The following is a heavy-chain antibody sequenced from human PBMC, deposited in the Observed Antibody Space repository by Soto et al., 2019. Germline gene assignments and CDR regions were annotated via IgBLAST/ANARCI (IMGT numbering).Heavy chain of an antibody. V-gene: IGHV5-51*01. Sequence: PVESLKISCKGSGYSFTSYWIGWVRQMPGKGLEWMGIIYPGDSDTRYSPSFQGQVTISADKSISTAYLQWSSLKASDTAMYYCARLLEYSSLHELYYYYMDVWGKGTTVNVSS. CDR1: GYSFTSYW. D-gene: IGHD6-6*01. J-gene: IGHJ6*03. CDR2: IYPGDSDT. CDR3: ARLLEYSSLHELYYYYMDV.